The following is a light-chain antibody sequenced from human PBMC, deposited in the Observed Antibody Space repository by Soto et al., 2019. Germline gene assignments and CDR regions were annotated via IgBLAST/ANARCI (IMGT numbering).Light chain of an antibody. CDR2: ATS. V-gene: IGKV1-9*01. Sequence: DIPLTQSPAFLSAPVGDRVTITCRASQAISRDLAWYQQKPGNAPNLLIYATSSLQSGVPSRFSGSGSGTDCTLAISGLQPEDFATYYCQQHNIYPLTFGSGSKVEIK. CDR1: QAISRD. CDR3: QQHNIYPLT. J-gene: IGKJ4*01.